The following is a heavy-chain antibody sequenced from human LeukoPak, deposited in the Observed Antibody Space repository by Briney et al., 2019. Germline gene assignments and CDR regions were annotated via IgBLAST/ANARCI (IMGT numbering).Heavy chain of an antibody. V-gene: IGHV3-15*05. CDR3: ATEGYTYGYHALDI. D-gene: IGHD5-18*01. Sequence: GGSLRLSCAASGFTFSDAWMSWVRQAPGKGLEWVGRIKSKSNGGTTDYAAPVKGRFTISRDDSKNTLYLQMNSLTSEDTAVYYCATEGYTYGYHALDIRGQGTMVTVSS. CDR2: IKSKSNGGTT. J-gene: IGHJ3*02. CDR1: GFTFSDAW.